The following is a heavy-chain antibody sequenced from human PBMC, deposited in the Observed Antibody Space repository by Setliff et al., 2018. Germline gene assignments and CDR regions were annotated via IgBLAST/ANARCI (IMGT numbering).Heavy chain of an antibody. D-gene: IGHD3-9*01. CDR3: VRGRNIDWLLYYYMDV. CDR2: IYQSGSN. CDR1: GGSISSSNW. J-gene: IGHJ6*03. Sequence: SETLSLTCAVSGGSISSSNWWSWVRQPPGKGLEWIGEIYQSGSNNYNPSLKSRVTISIDTSKDQFSLKLISMTAADTAVYYCVRGRNIDWLLYYYMDVWGKGTTVTVSS. V-gene: IGHV4-4*02.